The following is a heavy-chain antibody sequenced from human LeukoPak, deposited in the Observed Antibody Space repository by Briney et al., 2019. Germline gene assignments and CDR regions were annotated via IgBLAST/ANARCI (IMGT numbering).Heavy chain of an antibody. CDR3: AKVRVVVPAANFDY. CDR2: ISGSGGST. V-gene: IGHV3-23*01. D-gene: IGHD2-2*01. Sequence: GGSLRLYCAASGFTFSSYAMSWVRQAPGKGLEWVSAISGSGGSTYYADSVKGRFTISRDNSKNTLYLQMNSLRAEDTAVYYCAKVRVVVPAANFDYWGQGTLVTVSS. J-gene: IGHJ4*02. CDR1: GFTFSSYA.